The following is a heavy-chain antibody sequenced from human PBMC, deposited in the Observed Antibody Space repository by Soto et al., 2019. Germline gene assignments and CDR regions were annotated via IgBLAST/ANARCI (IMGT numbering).Heavy chain of an antibody. V-gene: IGHV5-51*01. CDR3: TRGAYYDSSGLVADI. J-gene: IGHJ3*02. D-gene: IGHD3-22*01. CDR2: IYPGDSDT. Sequence: GESLKISCEASGYRFSVYWIDWVRQLPGKGLEWMGIIYPGDSDTRYSPSFQGQVTISADKSLTAAYLHWSTLKASDTAMYYCTRGAYYDSSGLVADIWVPGTWVTVSS. CDR1: GYRFSVYW.